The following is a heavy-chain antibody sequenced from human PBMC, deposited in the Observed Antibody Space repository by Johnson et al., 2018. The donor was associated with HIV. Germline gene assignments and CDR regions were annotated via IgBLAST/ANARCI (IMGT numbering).Heavy chain of an antibody. CDR2: ISGNSATI. Sequence: QVQLVESGGGVVQSGGSLRLPCTASGFTFSDYYMSWIRQAPGKGLEWVSGISGNSATIGYADSLEGRLTISRDNAKNSLYLQMNSLRDEDTAVYHCAKERLLHDAFDFWGQGTMVTVSS. J-gene: IGHJ3*01. V-gene: IGHV3-11*04. D-gene: IGHD5-18*01. CDR3: AKERLLHDAFDF. CDR1: GFTFSDYY.